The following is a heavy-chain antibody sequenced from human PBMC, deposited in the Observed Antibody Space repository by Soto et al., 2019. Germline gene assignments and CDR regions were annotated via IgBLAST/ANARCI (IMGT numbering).Heavy chain of an antibody. D-gene: IGHD2-21*02. J-gene: IGHJ6*02. CDR3: ARRYGGNSDDYSFGMDV. CDR2: IIPILGIA. V-gene: IGHV1-69*02. Sequence: QVQLVQSGAEVKKPGSSVKVSCKASGGTFSSYTISWVRQAPGQGLEWMGRIIPILGIANYAQKFQGRVTITADKSTSTAYMELISLRSEDTAVYYCARRYGGNSDDYSFGMDVWGQWTTVTVSS. CDR1: GGTFSSYT.